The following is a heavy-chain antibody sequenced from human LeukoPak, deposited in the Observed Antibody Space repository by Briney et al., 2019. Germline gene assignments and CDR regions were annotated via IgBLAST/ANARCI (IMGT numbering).Heavy chain of an antibody. CDR2: INPNSGGT. Sequence: ASVKVSCKASGYTFTGYYMHWVRQAPGQGLEWMGRINPNSGGTNYAQKFQGRVTMTRDTSISTAYMELSRLRSDDTAVYYCARDAPSDSGYAASPYYFDYWGQGTLVTVSS. J-gene: IGHJ4*02. CDR1: GYTFTGYY. CDR3: ARDAPSDSGYAASPYYFDY. D-gene: IGHD5-12*01. V-gene: IGHV1-2*06.